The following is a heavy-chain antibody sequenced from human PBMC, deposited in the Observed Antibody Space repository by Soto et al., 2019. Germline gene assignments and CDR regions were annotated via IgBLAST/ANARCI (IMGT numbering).Heavy chain of an antibody. V-gene: IGHV4-59*01. CDR3: ARGSEWMSS. CDR2: ISYTGST. Sequence: QVQLQESGPGLVKPSETLSLTCTVSGGSISSYFWSWIRQSPGQGLVWIGYISYTGSTTYNPSLKSRVTMSVDTSRNQFSLRLSSVTAADTAVYYCARGSEWMSSWGQGTLVTVSS. CDR1: GGSISSYF. J-gene: IGHJ5*02. D-gene: IGHD3-3*01.